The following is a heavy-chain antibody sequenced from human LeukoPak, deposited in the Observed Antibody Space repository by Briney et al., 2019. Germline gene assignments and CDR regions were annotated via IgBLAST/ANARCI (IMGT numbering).Heavy chain of an antibody. CDR3: ARPENMAWDGYYFDY. J-gene: IGHJ4*02. V-gene: IGHV4-59*08. Sequence: SETLSLTCTVSGDSISNYYWCWIRQTPGKGLEWIGYVSYSRSTNYNPSLKSRVTISVDTSKNQFSLKLSSVTAADTAVYYCARPENMAWDGYYFDYWGQGTLVTVSS. CDR2: VSYSRST. CDR1: GDSISNYY. D-gene: IGHD5-24*01.